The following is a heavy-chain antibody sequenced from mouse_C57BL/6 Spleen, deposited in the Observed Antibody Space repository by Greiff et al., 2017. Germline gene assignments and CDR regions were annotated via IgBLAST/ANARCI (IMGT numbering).Heavy chain of an antibody. J-gene: IGHJ3*01. D-gene: IGHD2-4*01. Sequence: EVKLQESGGGLVKPGGSLKLSCAASGFTFSDYGMHWVRQAPEKGLEWVAYISSGSSTIYYADTVKGRFTISRDNAKNTLFLQMTSLRSEDTAMYYCARRRYDYDGWFAYWGQGTLVTVSA. V-gene: IGHV5-17*01. CDR2: ISSGSSTI. CDR1: GFTFSDYG. CDR3: ARRRYDYDGWFAY.